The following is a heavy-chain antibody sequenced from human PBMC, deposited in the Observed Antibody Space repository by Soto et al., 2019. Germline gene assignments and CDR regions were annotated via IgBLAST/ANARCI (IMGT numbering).Heavy chain of an antibody. CDR3: ATGSLDDDYFDY. Sequence: PGGSLRLSCAASGFTFSSYVMHWVRQAPGKGLEWVAVISYDGSNKYYADSVKGRFTISRDNSKNTLYLQMNSLRAEDTAVYYCATGSLDDDYFDYWGQGTLVTVSS. CDR2: ISYDGSNK. D-gene: IGHD3-10*01. J-gene: IGHJ4*02. CDR1: GFTFSSYV. V-gene: IGHV3-30*03.